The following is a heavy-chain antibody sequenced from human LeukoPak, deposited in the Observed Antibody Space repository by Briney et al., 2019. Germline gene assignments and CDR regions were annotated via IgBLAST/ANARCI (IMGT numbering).Heavy chain of an antibody. J-gene: IGHJ4*02. CDR3: AHSPREEHCNGVRCYFFDY. CDR2: IYWDDDI. V-gene: IGHV2-5*08. CDR1: GFSLSTSGMR. D-gene: IGHD2-15*01. Sequence: ESGPTLANPTQTLTLTCNFSGFSLSTSGMRVSWIRQPPGKALEWHAIIYWDDDIRYRPSLKSRLTISNDTSENQVVLTMTNMDPVDTATYYCAHSPREEHCNGVRCYFFDYWGQGTLVTVSS.